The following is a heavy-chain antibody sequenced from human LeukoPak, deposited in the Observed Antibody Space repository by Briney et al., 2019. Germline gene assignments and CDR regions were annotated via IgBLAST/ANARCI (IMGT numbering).Heavy chain of an antibody. V-gene: IGHV3-7*01. Sequence: GGSLRLSCAVSGITHSNYGMTWVRQAPGRGLECVANIKEDGGEEYYVDSVKGRFSISRDNAKNSLYLQMNSLRAEDTAVYYCARDWLAGNPYHAFDLWGKGAMVTVSS. CDR3: ARDWLAGNPYHAFDL. CDR1: GITHSNYG. CDR2: IKEDGGEE. D-gene: IGHD3-22*01. J-gene: IGHJ3*01.